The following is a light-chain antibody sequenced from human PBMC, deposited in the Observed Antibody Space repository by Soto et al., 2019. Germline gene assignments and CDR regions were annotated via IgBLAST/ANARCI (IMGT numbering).Light chain of an antibody. J-gene: IGKJ2*01. Sequence: EIVLTRSPGTLSLSPGERATLSCRASQSVSSSYLAWYQQRPGQAPRLLIYGASSRATGIPDRFSGSGSGADFTVTISRLEPEDFAVYYCPQYGSSPLYTFGQGTKLEIK. V-gene: IGKV3-20*01. CDR1: QSVSSSY. CDR3: PQYGSSPLYT. CDR2: GAS.